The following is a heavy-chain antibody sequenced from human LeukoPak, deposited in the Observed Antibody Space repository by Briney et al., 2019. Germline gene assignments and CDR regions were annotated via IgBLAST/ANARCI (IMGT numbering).Heavy chain of an antibody. Sequence: KASETLSLTCTVSGGSISSYYWSWIRQPPGKGLEWIGYIYYSGSINYNASFKRRGNISLDTSKNQSPLRLSSVTAADTAVYYCARVTGYMIEDQFDYWGQGTLALVS. CDR3: ARVTGYMIEDQFDY. V-gene: IGHV4-59*01. J-gene: IGHJ4*02. D-gene: IGHD3-22*01. CDR1: GGSISSYY. CDR2: IYYSGSI.